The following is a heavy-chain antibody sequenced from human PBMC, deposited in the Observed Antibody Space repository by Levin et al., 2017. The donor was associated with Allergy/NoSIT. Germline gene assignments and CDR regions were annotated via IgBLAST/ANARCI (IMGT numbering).Heavy chain of an antibody. CDR1: GFTFSSYG. Sequence: GESLKISCAASGFTFSSYGMHWVRQAPGKGLEWVAVISYDGSNKYYADSVKGRFTISRDNSKNTLYLQMNSLRAEDTAVYYCAKDRGSSGWYTRIFDYWGQGTLVTVSS. CDR3: AKDRGSSGWYTRIFDY. D-gene: IGHD6-19*01. V-gene: IGHV3-30*18. CDR2: ISYDGSNK. J-gene: IGHJ4*02.